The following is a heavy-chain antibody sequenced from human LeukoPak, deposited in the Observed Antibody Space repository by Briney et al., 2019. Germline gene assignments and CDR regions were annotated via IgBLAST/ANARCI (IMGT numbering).Heavy chain of an antibody. V-gene: IGHV4-34*01. CDR2: INHSGST. Sequence: PSETLSLTCAVYGGSFSGSYWSWIRQPPGKGLEWIGEINHSGSTNYNPSLKSLVTISVDTSKNQFSLKLSSVTAADTAVYYCASQVVTLGPDAFDIWGQGTMVTVSS. D-gene: IGHD4-23*01. CDR3: ASQVVTLGPDAFDI. CDR1: GGSFSGSY. J-gene: IGHJ3*02.